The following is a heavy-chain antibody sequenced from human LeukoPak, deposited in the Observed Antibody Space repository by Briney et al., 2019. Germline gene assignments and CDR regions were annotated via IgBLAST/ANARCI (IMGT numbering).Heavy chain of an antibody. D-gene: IGHD6-13*01. CDR1: GGSISSYY. J-gene: IGHJ4*02. CDR3: ARGYVFVLAVAGYYFDY. V-gene: IGHV4-59*08. Sequence: SETLSLTCTVSGGSISSYYWSWIRQPPGKGLEWIGYIYYSGSTNYNPSLKSRVTISLDTSKNQFSLKLSSVTAADTAVYYCARGYVFVLAVAGYYFDYWGQGTLVTVSS. CDR2: IYYSGST.